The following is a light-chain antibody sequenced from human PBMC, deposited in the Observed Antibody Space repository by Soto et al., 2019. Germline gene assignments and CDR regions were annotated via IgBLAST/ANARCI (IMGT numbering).Light chain of an antibody. V-gene: IGKV1-5*01. J-gene: IGKJ1*01. CDR1: PPVNTW. Sequence: DIQMPQSPSTLSASVGDRVTITWRARPPVNTWLAWYQQKPGKAPKVLIFDASSLKTGVPSRFSGSGSGTEFTLTIRNLQPDDLATYYCQQYDSYSSGPVGQGTKVDIK. CDR2: DAS. CDR3: QQYDSYSSGP.